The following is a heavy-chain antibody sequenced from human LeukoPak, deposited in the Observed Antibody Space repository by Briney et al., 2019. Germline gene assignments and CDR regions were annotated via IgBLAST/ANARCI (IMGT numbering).Heavy chain of an antibody. V-gene: IGHV3-66*02. CDR3: ARENIVVVPAAHAFDI. Sequence: QPGGSLRLSCAASGFTFSSNYMSWVRQAPGKGLEWVSVIYSGGSTYYGDSVKGRFTISRDNSKNTLYLQMNSLRAEDTAVYYCARENIVVVPAAHAFDIWGQGTMVTVSS. D-gene: IGHD2-2*01. J-gene: IGHJ3*02. CDR2: IYSGGST. CDR1: GFTFSSNY.